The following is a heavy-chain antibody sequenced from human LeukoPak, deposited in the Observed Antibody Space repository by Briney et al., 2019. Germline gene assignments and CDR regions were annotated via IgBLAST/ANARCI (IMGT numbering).Heavy chain of an antibody. CDR2: ISGSGGST. D-gene: IGHD3-22*01. CDR3: ARDAEPYYYDSSGYSDY. V-gene: IGHV3-23*01. CDR1: GFTFSSYT. Sequence: GGSLRLSCAASGFTFSSYTMSWVRQAPGKGLEWVSGISGSGGSTYYADSVKGRFTISRDNSRNTLYLQMNSLRAEDTAVYYCARDAEPYYYDSSGYSDYWGQGTLVTVSS. J-gene: IGHJ4*02.